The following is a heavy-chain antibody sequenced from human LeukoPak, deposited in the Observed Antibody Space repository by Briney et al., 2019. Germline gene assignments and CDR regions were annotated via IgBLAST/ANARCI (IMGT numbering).Heavy chain of an antibody. V-gene: IGHV1-46*01. Sequence: GASVKVSCKASGYTFTSYYMHWVRQAPGQGLERMGIINPSGGSTSYAQKFQGRVTMTRDTSTSTVYMELSSLRSEDTAVYYCARDQGRAYFWFDPWGQGTLVTVSS. J-gene: IGHJ5*02. CDR3: ARDQGRAYFWFDP. CDR2: INPSGGST. D-gene: IGHD3-10*01. CDR1: GYTFTSYY.